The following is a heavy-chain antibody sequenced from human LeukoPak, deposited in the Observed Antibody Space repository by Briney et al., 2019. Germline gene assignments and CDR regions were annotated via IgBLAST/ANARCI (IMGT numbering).Heavy chain of an antibody. V-gene: IGHV3-30*18. Sequence: GGALRVSCAKSGYTFSSYGMQGVREAPGKGMERVAVISYDGSNKYYADSVKGRFTISRDNSKNTLYLQMNSLRAEDTAVYYCAKDRNSSGSSYWGQGTLVTVSS. CDR2: ISYDGSNK. CDR3: AKDRNSSGSSY. J-gene: IGHJ4*02. CDR1: GYTFSSYG. D-gene: IGHD6-19*01.